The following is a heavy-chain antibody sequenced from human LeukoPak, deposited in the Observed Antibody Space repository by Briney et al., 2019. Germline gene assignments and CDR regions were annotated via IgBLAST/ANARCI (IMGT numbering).Heavy chain of an antibody. CDR2: IYPGDSDT. CDR3: ARATPYYDILTGYYPGWFDP. J-gene: IGHJ5*02. V-gene: IGHV5-51*01. D-gene: IGHD3-9*01. CDR1: GYSFTSYW. Sequence: GESLKISCKGSGYSFTSYWIGWVRQMPGKGLEWMGIIYPGDSDTRYSPSFQCQATISADKSIRTAYLQWSSLKASDTAMYYCARATPYYDILTGYYPGWFDPRGQGTLVTVSS.